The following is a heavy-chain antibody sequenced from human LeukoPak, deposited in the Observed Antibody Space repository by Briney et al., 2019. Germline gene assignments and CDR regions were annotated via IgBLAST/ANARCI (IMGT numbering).Heavy chain of an antibody. CDR3: ARDYPQQLTLFDY. Sequence: GASVKVSCKASVYTFTGYYMHWVRQAPGQGLEWMGWISAYNGNTNYAQKLQGRVTMTTDTSTSTAYMELRSLRSDDTAVYYCARDYPQQLTLFDYWGQGTLVTVSS. J-gene: IGHJ4*02. D-gene: IGHD6-13*01. CDR1: VYTFTGYY. CDR2: ISAYNGNT. V-gene: IGHV1-18*04.